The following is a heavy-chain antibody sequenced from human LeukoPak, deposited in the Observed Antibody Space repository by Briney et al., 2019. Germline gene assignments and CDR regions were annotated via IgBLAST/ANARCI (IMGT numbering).Heavy chain of an antibody. D-gene: IGHD1-26*01. Sequence: ASVKVSCKASGYTFINYDINWVREATGQGLEWMGWMNPNSGNTGYAQKFQGRVTMTRNTSISTAYMELSSLRSEDTAVYYCARGRSFPTHFDLWGRGTLVTVSS. J-gene: IGHJ2*01. CDR2: MNPNSGNT. V-gene: IGHV1-8*01. CDR3: ARGRSFPTHFDL. CDR1: GYTFINYD.